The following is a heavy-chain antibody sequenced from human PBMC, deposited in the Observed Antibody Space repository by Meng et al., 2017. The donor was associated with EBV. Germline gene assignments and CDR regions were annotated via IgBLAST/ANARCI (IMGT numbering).Heavy chain of an antibody. CDR3: ARGRYYGDYFWFDP. J-gene: IGHJ5*02. V-gene: IGHV4-61*01. D-gene: IGHD4-17*01. CDR2: IYYSGST. CDR1: GASVSSGSYY. Sequence: QVQLQASGPGLVKPSETLSLTCTVSGASVSSGSYYWSWIRQPPGKGLEWIGYIYYSGSTNYNPSLKSRVTISVDTSKNQFSLKLSSVTAADTAVYYCARGRYYGDYFWFDPWGQGTLVTVSS.